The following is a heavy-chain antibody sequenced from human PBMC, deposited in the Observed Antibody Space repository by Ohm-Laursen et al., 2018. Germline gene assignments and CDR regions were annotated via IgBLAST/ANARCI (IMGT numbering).Heavy chain of an antibody. CDR1: GGSFSGYY. CDR2: INDSGST. CDR3: ARGTWNVVTAIPYFFDY. J-gene: IGHJ4*02. Sequence: GTLSLTCAVYGGSFSGYYWSWLRQPPGKGLEWIGEINDSGSTYYNPSLKSRVTISVDTSKNQFSLKLSSVTAADMAVYYCARGTWNVVTAIPYFFDYWGQGTLVTVSS. D-gene: IGHD2-21*02. V-gene: IGHV4-34*01.